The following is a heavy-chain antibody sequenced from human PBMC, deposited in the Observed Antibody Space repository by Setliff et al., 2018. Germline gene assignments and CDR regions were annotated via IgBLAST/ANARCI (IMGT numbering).Heavy chain of an antibody. CDR1: GFTFSDYY. Sequence: PGESLKISCAASGFTFSDYYMSWIRQAPGKGLEWVSYISSSGSTIYYADSVKGRFTISRDNAKNSLYLQMNSLRAEDTAVHYCAREIRLGYSGYDPTDYWGQGTLVTVSS. CDR3: AREIRLGYSGYDPTDY. CDR2: ISSSGSTI. V-gene: IGHV3-11*01. D-gene: IGHD5-12*01. J-gene: IGHJ4*02.